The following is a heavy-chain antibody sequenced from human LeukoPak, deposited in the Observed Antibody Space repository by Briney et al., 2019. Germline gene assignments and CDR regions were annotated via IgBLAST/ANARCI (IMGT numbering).Heavy chain of an antibody. V-gene: IGHV3-21*01. J-gene: IGHJ4*02. CDR2: ISSSSSYI. CDR3: ARDGSPTVTTFDY. D-gene: IGHD4-17*01. CDR1: GFTFSSYS. Sequence: GGSLRLSCAASGFTFSSYSMNWVRQAPGKGLEWVSSISSSSSYIYYADSVKGRFTISRDNAKNSLYLQMNSLRAEDTAVYYCARDGSPTVTTFDYWGQGTRVTVSS.